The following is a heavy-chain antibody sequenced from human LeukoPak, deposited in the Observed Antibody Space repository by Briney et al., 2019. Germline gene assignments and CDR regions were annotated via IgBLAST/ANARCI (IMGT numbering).Heavy chain of an antibody. CDR1: EGTCSSYA. CDR2: IIPIFGTA. V-gene: IGHV1-69*01. Sequence: GSSVKVSCKASEGTCSSYAISWVRQAPGQGLEWMGGIIPIFGTANYAQKFQGRVTITADESTSTAYMELSSLRSEDTAVYYCARPPPYSGYDYYGMDVWGKGTTVTVSS. D-gene: IGHD1-26*01. CDR3: ARPPPYSGYDYYGMDV. J-gene: IGHJ6*04.